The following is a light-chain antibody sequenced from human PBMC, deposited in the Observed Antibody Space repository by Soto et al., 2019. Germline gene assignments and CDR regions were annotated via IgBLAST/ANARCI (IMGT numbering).Light chain of an antibody. J-gene: IGKJ1*01. CDR2: GSY. CDR3: LQDINYPWT. V-gene: IGKV1-6*01. Sequence: IQITQSPSSLSASVGDRSTISCRASQGIGNALGWYQQKPLKHPNVLIYGSYNLQSGVKQRFSGSGYGKDLNLDISRLQPEDSATYYCLQDINYPWTFGQGTQVDIK. CDR1: QGIGNA.